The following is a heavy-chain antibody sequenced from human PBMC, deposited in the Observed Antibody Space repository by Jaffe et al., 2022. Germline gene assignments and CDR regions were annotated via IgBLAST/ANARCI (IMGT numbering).Heavy chain of an antibody. CDR1: GYTFTSYD. Sequence: QVQLVQSGAEVKKPGASVKVSCKASGYTFTSYDINWVRQATGQGLEWMGWMNPNSGNTGYAQKFQGRVTMTRNTSISTAYMELSSLRSEDTAVYYCARGRRITIFGVVIIGVYYYYYMDVWGKGTTVTVSS. J-gene: IGHJ6*03. CDR2: MNPNSGNT. CDR3: ARGRRITIFGVVIIGVYYYYYMDV. V-gene: IGHV1-8*01. D-gene: IGHD3-3*01.